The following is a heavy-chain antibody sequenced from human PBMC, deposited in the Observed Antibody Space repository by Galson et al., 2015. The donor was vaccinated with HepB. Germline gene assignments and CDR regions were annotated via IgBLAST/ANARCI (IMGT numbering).Heavy chain of an antibody. CDR1: GFTFSHYG. D-gene: IGHD1-26*01. V-gene: IGHV3-23*01. CDR2: TTGSGDNT. J-gene: IGHJ4*02. CDR3: TKGMGPVGADLDY. Sequence: SLRLSCAGSGFTFSHYGMTWVRQAPGKGPEWVSTTTGSGDNTYYADSVKGRFTISRDNSKNTLYLQMNSLRVEDTAVYYCTKGMGPVGADLDYWGQGTLVTVSS.